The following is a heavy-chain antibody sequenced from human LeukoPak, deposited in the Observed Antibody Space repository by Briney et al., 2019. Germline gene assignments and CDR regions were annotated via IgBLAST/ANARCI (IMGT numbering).Heavy chain of an antibody. D-gene: IGHD3-22*01. CDR3: ARAYYESSAYPHAVYFDY. CDR1: GYTFNSSY. CDR2: INPSDDST. J-gene: IGHJ4*02. V-gene: IGHV1-46*02. Sequence: ASVKVSCKASGYTFNSSYMHWVRQAPGQGLEWMGIINPSDDSTRYAQKFQGRVTMTKDTSTNTVYMHLSSLSSDDTAVYYCARAYYESSAYPHAVYFDYWGQGTLVTVSS.